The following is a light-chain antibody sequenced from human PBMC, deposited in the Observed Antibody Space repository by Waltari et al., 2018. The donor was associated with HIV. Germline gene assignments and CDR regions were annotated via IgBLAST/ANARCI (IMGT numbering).Light chain of an antibody. V-gene: IGKV3D-7*01. CDR1: QSVSSTY. J-gene: IGKJ1*01. CDR2: AAS. Sequence: IVMTQSPATLSLSRGERATLSCRASQSVSSTYLSWYQQKPGQAPRLLIYAASTRATGIPARFGGSGSGTDFTLTISSLQPEDFATYYCQQSYSTLTWTFGQGTKVEIK. CDR3: QQSYSTLTWT.